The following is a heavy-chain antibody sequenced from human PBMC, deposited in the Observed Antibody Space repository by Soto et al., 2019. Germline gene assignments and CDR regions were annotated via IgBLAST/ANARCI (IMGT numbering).Heavy chain of an antibody. CDR2: IYYSGST. D-gene: IGHD3-10*01. Sequence: PSETLSLTCSVSGGSINSYWWSWIRQPAGKGLEWIGYIYYSGSTNYNPSLKSRVTISVDTSKNQFSLKLSSVTAADTAVYYCARDKLGVTRYYYYGMDVWGQGTTVTVSS. J-gene: IGHJ6*02. CDR3: ARDKLGVTRYYYYGMDV. V-gene: IGHV4-59*01. CDR1: GGSINSYW.